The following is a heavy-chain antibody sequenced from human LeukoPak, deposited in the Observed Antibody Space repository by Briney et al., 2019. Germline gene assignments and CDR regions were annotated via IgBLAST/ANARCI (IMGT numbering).Heavy chain of an antibody. V-gene: IGHV3-30-3*01. CDR3: ARDFGGAYGDFVDY. J-gene: IGHJ4*02. Sequence: GGSLRLSCAASGFTFSSYPMHWVRQAPGKGLEWVAVISYDGSDKYYADSVKGRFTISRDNSKNTLYLQMNSLRAEDTAVYYCARDFGGAYGDFVDYWGQGTLVTVSS. CDR2: ISYDGSDK. CDR1: GFTFSSYP. D-gene: IGHD4-17*01.